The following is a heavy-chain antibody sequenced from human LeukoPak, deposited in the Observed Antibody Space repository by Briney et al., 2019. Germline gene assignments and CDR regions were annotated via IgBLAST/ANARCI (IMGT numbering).Heavy chain of an antibody. V-gene: IGHV3-9*01. CDR3: AKDMGY. CDR2: ISWNSGSI. CDR1: GFTFDDYA. Sequence: GGSLRLSCAASGFTFDDYAMHWVRQAPGKGLEWVSGISWNSGSIGYADSVKGRFTISRDNAKNSLYLQMNSLRAEDTALYYCAKDMGYWGQGTLVTISS. J-gene: IGHJ4*02.